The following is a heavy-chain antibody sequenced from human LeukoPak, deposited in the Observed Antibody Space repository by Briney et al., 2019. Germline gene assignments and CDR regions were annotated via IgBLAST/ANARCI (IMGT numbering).Heavy chain of an antibody. J-gene: IGHJ4*02. CDR3: ARGCFDSSGYRVGFDY. CDR1: GGSISSGGYS. Sequence: SQTLSLTCAVSGGSISSGGYSWSWIRQPPGKGLEWIGEINHSGSTNYNPSLKSRVTISVDTSKNQFSLKLSSVTAADTAVYYCARGCFDSSGYRVGFDYWGQGTLVTVSS. CDR2: INHSGST. V-gene: IGHV4-30-2*01. D-gene: IGHD3-22*01.